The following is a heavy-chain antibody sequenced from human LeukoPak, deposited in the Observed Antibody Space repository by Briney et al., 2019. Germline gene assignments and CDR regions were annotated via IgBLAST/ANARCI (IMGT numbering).Heavy chain of an antibody. V-gene: IGHV4-39*07. CDR3: ARLSVAAFWDY. D-gene: IGHD6-19*01. CDR2: IYYSGST. CDR1: GGSISSPHYY. J-gene: IGHJ4*02. Sequence: SETLSLTCTVSGGSISSPHYYWDWIRQPPGKGLEWIGNIYYSGSTYYNPSLKSRVTISVDTSKNQFSLKLSSVTAADTAVYYCARLSVAAFWDYWGQGTLVTVSS.